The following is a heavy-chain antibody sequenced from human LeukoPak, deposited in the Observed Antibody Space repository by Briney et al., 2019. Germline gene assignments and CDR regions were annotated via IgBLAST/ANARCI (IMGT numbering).Heavy chain of an antibody. CDR2: IYTSGST. Sequence: SQTLSLTCTVSGGSISSGSYYWSWICQPAGKGLEWIGRIYTSGSTNYNPSLKSRVTISVDTSKNQFSLKLSSVTAADTAVYYCARDNLDYDILAGYSQYYFDYWRQGTLVTVSS. J-gene: IGHJ4*02. D-gene: IGHD3-9*01. CDR3: ARDNLDYDILAGYSQYYFDY. CDR1: GGSISSGSYY. V-gene: IGHV4-61*02.